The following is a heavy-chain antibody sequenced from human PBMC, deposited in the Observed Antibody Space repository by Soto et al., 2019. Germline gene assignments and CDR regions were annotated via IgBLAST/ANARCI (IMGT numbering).Heavy chain of an antibody. CDR1: GFTFSSYG. V-gene: IGHV3-33*06. CDR2: IWYDGSNK. Sequence: QVQLVESGGGVVQPGRSLRLSCAASGFTFSSYGMHWVRQAPGKGLEWVAVIWYDGSNKWYADSVKGRFTISRDNSKNTQYLQMNSLRADDRSGYSCSKVRRYSCIDAPRFYYGMDVWGQGTTVTVSS. D-gene: IGHD5-12*01. CDR3: SKVRRYSCIDAPRFYYGMDV. J-gene: IGHJ6*02.